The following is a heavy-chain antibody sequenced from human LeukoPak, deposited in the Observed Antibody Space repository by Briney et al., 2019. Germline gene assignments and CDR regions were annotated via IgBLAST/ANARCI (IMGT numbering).Heavy chain of an antibody. CDR3: AQGGAYYYYMDV. D-gene: IGHD4/OR15-4a*01. J-gene: IGHJ6*03. CDR2: ISGSGGST. Sequence: GGSLRLSYAASGFTVSSNYMSWVRQAPGKGLEWVSAISGSGGSTNYADSVKGRFTISRDNSKNTLYLQMNSLRAEDTAVYYCAQGGAYYYYMDVWGKGTTVTVSS. V-gene: IGHV3-23*01. CDR1: GFTVSSNY.